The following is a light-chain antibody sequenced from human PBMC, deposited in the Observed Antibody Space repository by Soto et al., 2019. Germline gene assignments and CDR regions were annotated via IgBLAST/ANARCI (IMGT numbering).Light chain of an antibody. V-gene: IGLV1-40*01. CDR3: QSYDSILSGSV. Sequence: QLVLTQPPSVSGAPGQRVTISCTGSSSNIGAGYDVHWYQQLPGTAPKLLIYGNSNRPSGVPDRFSGSKSGTSASLAITGLQAEDEADYYCQSYDSILSGSVFGGGTQLTVL. CDR1: SSNIGAGYD. CDR2: GNS. J-gene: IGLJ7*01.